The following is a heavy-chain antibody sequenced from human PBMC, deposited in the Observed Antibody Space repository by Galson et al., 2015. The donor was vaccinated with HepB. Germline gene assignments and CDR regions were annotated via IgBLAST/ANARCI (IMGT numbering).Heavy chain of an antibody. Sequence: SLRLSCAASGFTFSSYGMHWVRQAPGKGLEWVAVIWYDGSNKYYADSVKGRFTISRDNSKNTLYLQMNSLRAEDTAVYYCARELGYCSAGSCYSVYYFDYWGQGTLVTVSS. CDR2: IWYDGSNK. D-gene: IGHD2-15*01. CDR3: ARELGYCSAGSCYSVYYFDY. CDR1: GFTFSSYG. V-gene: IGHV3-33*01. J-gene: IGHJ4*02.